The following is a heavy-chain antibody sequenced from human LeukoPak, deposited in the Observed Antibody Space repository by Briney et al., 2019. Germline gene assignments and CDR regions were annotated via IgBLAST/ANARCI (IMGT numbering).Heavy chain of an antibody. CDR1: GFTVSTNY. J-gene: IGHJ4*02. CDR2: IYSGGST. V-gene: IGHV3-53*05. D-gene: IGHD3-22*01. CDR3: AKDRGSSGFFDY. Sequence: PGGSLRLSCAASGFTVSTNYMTWVRQAPGKGLEWVSIIYSGGSTYYADSVKGRFTISRDNSKNTLYLQMDSLRGEDTAVYYCAKDRGSSGFFDYWGQGTLVTVSS.